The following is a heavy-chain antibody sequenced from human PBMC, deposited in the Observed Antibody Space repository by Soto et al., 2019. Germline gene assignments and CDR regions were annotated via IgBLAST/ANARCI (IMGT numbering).Heavy chain of an antibody. CDR2: IWYDGSNK. Sequence: GGSLRLSCAASGFTFSSYGMHWVRQAPGKGLEWVAVIWYDGSNKYYADSVKGRFTISRDNSKNTLYLQMNSLRAEDTAVYYCARDLTAHYYDSSGYYPTLDYWGQGTLVTVSS. V-gene: IGHV3-33*01. J-gene: IGHJ4*02. D-gene: IGHD3-22*01. CDR1: GFTFSSYG. CDR3: ARDLTAHYYDSSGYYPTLDY.